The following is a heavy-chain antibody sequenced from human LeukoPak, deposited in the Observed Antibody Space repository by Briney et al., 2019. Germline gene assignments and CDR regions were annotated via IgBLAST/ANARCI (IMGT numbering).Heavy chain of an antibody. J-gene: IGHJ4*02. CDR1: GGSISSYY. D-gene: IGHD6-19*01. CDR3: ARTGYSSGHVDY. Sequence: IPSETLSLTCTVSGGSISSYYWSWIRQPPGKGLEWIGSIYYSGSTYYNPSLKSRVTISVDTSKNQFSLKLSSVTAADTAVYYCARTGYSSGHVDYWGQGTLVTVSS. V-gene: IGHV4-59*05. CDR2: IYYSGST.